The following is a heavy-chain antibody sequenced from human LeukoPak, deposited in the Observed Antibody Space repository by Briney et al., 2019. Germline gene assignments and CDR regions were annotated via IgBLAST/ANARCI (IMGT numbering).Heavy chain of an antibody. D-gene: IGHD3-10*01. CDR1: GFTLRDYY. CDR3: ARDLDYYGPGEYFGY. CDR2: ISSSGSTK. J-gene: IGHJ4*02. Sequence: PGGSLRLSCAASGFTLRDYYMSWIRQAPGKGLEWVSCISSSGSTKYYADSVKGRFTISRDKAKNSLYLQMNSLRAEDTAVYYCARDLDYYGPGEYFGYWGQGTLVTVSS. V-gene: IGHV3-11*04.